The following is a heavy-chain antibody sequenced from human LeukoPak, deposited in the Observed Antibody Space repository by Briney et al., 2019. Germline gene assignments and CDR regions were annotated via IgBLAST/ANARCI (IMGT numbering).Heavy chain of an antibody. CDR3: ATGYCSGGSCYDRVDAFDI. CDR2: FDPEDGET. V-gene: IGHV1-24*01. D-gene: IGHD2-15*01. CDR1: GYTLTELS. J-gene: IGHJ3*02. Sequence: ASVKVSCKASGYTLTELSMHWVRQAPGKGLEWMGGFDPEDGETIYAQKFQGRVTMTEDTSTDTAYMELSSLRSEDTAVYYCATGYCSGGSCYDRVDAFDIWGQGTMVTVSS.